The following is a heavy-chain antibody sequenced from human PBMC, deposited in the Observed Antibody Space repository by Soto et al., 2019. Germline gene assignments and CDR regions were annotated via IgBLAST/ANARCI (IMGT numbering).Heavy chain of an antibody. CDR1: GFSLRTSGVG. D-gene: IGHD3-22*01. Sequence: SGPTGEPTQTLTLTCTFSGFSLRTSGVGVGWIRQPPGKALEWLALIYWDNDKRYSPSLRSRLTITKDTSKNQVVLTVANVDPVDTATYYCAHTYETSWRNFGYWAQGILVTVPQ. V-gene: IGHV2-5*02. CDR3: AHTYETSWRNFGY. CDR2: IYWDNDK. J-gene: IGHJ4*02.